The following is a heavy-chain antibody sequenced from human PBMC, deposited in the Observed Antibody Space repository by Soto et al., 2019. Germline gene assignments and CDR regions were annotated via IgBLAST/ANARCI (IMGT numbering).Heavy chain of an antibody. V-gene: IGHV3-23*01. CDR3: SRDDSDCFFN. J-gene: IGHJ4*02. CDR1: GFIFSSYA. Sequence: GGSLRLSCAASGFIFSSYAMSWVRQAPGKGLEWVSAISGSGGSTYYADSVKGRFTISRDNSKNTLYLQMNSLRAEDTAVYYFSRDDSDCFFNWGGGPLSPVS. D-gene: IGHD2-21*01. CDR2: ISGSGGST.